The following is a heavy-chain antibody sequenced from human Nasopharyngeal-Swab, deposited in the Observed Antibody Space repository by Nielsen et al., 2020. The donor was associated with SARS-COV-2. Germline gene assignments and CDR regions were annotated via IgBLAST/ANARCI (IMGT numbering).Heavy chain of an antibody. Sequence: RQAPGKGLEWIGYIYYSGSTNYSPSLKSRVTISVDTSKNQFSLKLSSVTAADTAVYYCARGEGRLYDFWSGPPHYGMDVWGQGTTVTASS. D-gene: IGHD3-3*01. V-gene: IGHV4-59*01. CDR2: IYYSGST. J-gene: IGHJ6*02. CDR3: ARGEGRLYDFWSGPPHYGMDV.